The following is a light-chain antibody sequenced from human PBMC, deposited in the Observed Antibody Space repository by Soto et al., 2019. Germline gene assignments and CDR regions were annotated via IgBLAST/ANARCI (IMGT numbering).Light chain of an antibody. CDR2: EVT. J-gene: IGLJ1*01. Sequence: QTVLTQPASVSGSPGQSITISCTGTISDIGAYDYVSWYQQYPGRVPKLLIHEVTNRPSGVSDRFSGSKSGNTASLTISGLQTEDEADYYCSSHAGSSAFYVFRTGTKVTVL. CDR3: SSHAGSSAFYV. V-gene: IGLV2-14*01. CDR1: ISDIGAYDY.